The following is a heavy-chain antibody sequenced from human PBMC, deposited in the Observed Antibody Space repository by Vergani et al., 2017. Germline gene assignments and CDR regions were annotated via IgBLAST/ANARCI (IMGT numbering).Heavy chain of an antibody. V-gene: IGHV4-39*07. CDR2: IYYSGSN. Sequence: QLQLQESGPGLVKPSETLSLTCTVSGGSISSSSYYWGWIRQPPGKGREWIGSIYYSGSNYYNPSLKSRVTISVDTSKNQFSLKLSSVTAADTAVSYCARDLYDSSGYYYGNYYYGMDVWGQGTTVTVSS. CDR1: GGSISSSSYY. CDR3: ARDLYDSSGYYYGNYYYGMDV. J-gene: IGHJ6*02. D-gene: IGHD3-22*01.